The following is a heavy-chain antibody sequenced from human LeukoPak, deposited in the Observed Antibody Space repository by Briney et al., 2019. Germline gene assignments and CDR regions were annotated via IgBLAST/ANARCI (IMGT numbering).Heavy chain of an antibody. V-gene: IGHV4-59*01. CDR1: GGSIISYY. J-gene: IGHJ3*02. D-gene: IGHD1-14*01. CDR3: ARPSLQNNHDAFDI. Sequence: SETLSLTCTVSGGSIISYYWSWIRQPPGKGLEWIGYIYYSGSTNYNPSLKSRVTISVDTSKNQFSLKLSSWTAADTAVYYCARPSLQNNHDAFDIWGQGTMVTVSS. CDR2: IYYSGST.